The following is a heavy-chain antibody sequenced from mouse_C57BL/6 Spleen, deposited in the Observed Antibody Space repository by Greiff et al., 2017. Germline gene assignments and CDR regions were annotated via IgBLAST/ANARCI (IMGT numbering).Heavy chain of an antibody. J-gene: IGHJ2*01. CDR1: GYAFTSYW. V-gene: IGHV1-54*01. CDR3: ARAEYSFDY. D-gene: IGHD2-10*02. Sequence: QVQLQQSGAELVRPGASVKLSCKASGYAFTSYWIEWVKQRPGQGLEWIGVINPGSGGTNYNEKFKGKATLTADKSSSTAYMQLRSLTSEASAVYFCARAEYSFDYWGQGTTLTVSS. CDR2: INPGSGGT.